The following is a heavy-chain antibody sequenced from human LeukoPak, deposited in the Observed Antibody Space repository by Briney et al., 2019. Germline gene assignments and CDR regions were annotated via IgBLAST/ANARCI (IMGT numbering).Heavy chain of an antibody. CDR3: ATRPYDISSDPCIDV. CDR1: GFTFSTYV. CDR2: ISGSGGNT. D-gene: IGHD3-22*01. Sequence: GGSLRLSCAASGFTFSTYVMNWVRQAPGKGLEWVSGISGSGGNTYYADSVKGRFTISRDNSKNTLYLQMNSLRAEDTAVYYCATRPYDISSDPCIDVWGKGTPVTVSS. V-gene: IGHV3-23*01. J-gene: IGHJ6*03.